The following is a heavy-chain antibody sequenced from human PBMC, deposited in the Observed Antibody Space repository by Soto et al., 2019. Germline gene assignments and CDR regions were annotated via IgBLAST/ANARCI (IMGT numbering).Heavy chain of an antibody. J-gene: IGHJ4*02. CDR1: GFTVSSNY. Sequence: PGGSLRLSCAASGFTVSSNYMSWVRQAPGKGLEWVSIIYPAGATYYADSVKGRFTLSRDNSKNTLYLQMNSLRVEDTAVYYCARTDYHFDLWGQGTLVTVSS. V-gene: IGHV3-66*01. CDR3: ARTDYHFDL. CDR2: IYPAGAT. D-gene: IGHD3-16*01.